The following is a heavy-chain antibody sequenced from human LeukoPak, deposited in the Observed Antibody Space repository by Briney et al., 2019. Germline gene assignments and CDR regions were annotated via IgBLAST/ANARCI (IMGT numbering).Heavy chain of an antibody. Sequence: GASVKVSCTASGYTFSSYYMHWVRQAPGQGLEWMGLIDPSSSSTSYAQKFQGRVTMTRDVSTSTVYMELSSLRSDDTAVYYCARDLTVAGHHFDYWGQGTLVTVSS. J-gene: IGHJ4*02. CDR3: ARDLTVAGHHFDY. V-gene: IGHV1-46*01. D-gene: IGHD6-19*01. CDR2: IDPSSSST. CDR1: GYTFSSYY.